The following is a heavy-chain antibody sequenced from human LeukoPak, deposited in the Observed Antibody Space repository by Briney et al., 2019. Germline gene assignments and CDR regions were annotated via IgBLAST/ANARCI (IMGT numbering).Heavy chain of an antibody. Sequence: ASVKVSCKASGYTFTSYHMHWVRQAPGQGLEWMGIINPSSGSTSYAQKFQGRVTMTRDMSTSTVYMELSSLRSEDTAVYYCASYLSGWPMKYWGQGTLVTVSS. CDR1: GYTFTSYH. D-gene: IGHD6-19*01. CDR2: INPSSGST. CDR3: ASYLSGWPMKY. V-gene: IGHV1-46*01. J-gene: IGHJ4*02.